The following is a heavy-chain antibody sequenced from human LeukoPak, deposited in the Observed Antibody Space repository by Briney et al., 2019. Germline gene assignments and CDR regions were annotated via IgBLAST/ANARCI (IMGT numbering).Heavy chain of an antibody. CDR1: GGSISSYY. Sequence: SETLSLTCTVSGGSISSYYGRWIRQPPGKGLEGIGYIYYSGSTNYNPSLKSRVTISVDTSKNQFSLKLSSVTAADTAVYYCARVGILIRGNYGMDVWGQGTTVTVSS. V-gene: IGHV4-59*13. CDR3: ARVGILIRGNYGMDV. CDR2: IYYSGST. D-gene: IGHD3-16*01. J-gene: IGHJ6*02.